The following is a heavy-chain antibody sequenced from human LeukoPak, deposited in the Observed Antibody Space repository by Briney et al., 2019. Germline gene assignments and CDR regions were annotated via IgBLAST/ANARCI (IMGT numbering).Heavy chain of an antibody. J-gene: IGHJ4*02. CDR3: ARGSHNSGLL. V-gene: IGHV6-1*01. Sequence: PSQTLSLTCALSGDTVSSSSAAWNWIRQSPSRGLEWLGRTYYRSKWYNDYAISVKGRITINPDTSKNQFSLHLNSVTPEDTALYYCARGSHNSGLLWGQGTLVSVSS. CDR2: TYYRSKWYN. D-gene: IGHD6-19*01. CDR1: GDTVSSSSAA.